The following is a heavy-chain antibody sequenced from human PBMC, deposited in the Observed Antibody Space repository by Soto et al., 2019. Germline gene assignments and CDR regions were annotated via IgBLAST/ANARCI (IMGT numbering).Heavy chain of an antibody. CDR1: GGSFRGYY. CDR2: INHSGST. J-gene: IGHJ3*02. D-gene: IGHD1-1*01. Sequence: SETLSLTCAVDGGSFRGYYWSWIRQPPGKGLEWIGEINHSGSTHYNPSLKSRVTISVDTSKNQFSLKMSSVTAADTALYYCARVERGTATTVVDAFDIWGPGTLVTVSS. CDR3: ARVERGTATTVVDAFDI. V-gene: IGHV4-34*01.